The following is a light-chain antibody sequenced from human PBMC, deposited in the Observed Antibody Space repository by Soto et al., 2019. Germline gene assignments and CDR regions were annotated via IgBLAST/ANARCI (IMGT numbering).Light chain of an antibody. V-gene: IGKV3-15*01. Sequence: ETVMTQSPVTLSVSSGERATLPCRASQSVSRNSAWYQQKPGQPPRLLIYGASTRATGIPARFSGSGSGTEFTLTISSLQSEDFAVYYCQQYDNYPPYTFGQGTKLEMK. CDR1: QSVSRN. CDR2: GAS. J-gene: IGKJ2*01. CDR3: QQYDNYPPYT.